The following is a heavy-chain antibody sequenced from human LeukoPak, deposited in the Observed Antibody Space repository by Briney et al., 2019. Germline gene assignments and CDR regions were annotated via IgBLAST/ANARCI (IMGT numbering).Heavy chain of an antibody. CDR2: INPNSGGT. Sequence: ASVKVSCKASGYTFTGCYMHWVRQAPGQGLEWMGRINPNSGGTNYAQKFQGRVTMTRDSSISTAYMELSRLRSDDTAVYYCARGAFIASAVGNWFDPWGQGTLVTVSS. V-gene: IGHV1-2*06. CDR3: ARGAFIASAVGNWFDP. D-gene: IGHD6-13*01. CDR1: GYTFTGCY. J-gene: IGHJ5*02.